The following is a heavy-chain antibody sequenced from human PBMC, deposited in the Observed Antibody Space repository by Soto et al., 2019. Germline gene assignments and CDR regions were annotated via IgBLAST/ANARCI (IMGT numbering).Heavy chain of an antibody. Sequence: QVQLMQSGSEVKKPGSSVKISCKAFGGTFNSNAFSWVRQVPGQGLEWMGGLAVILGTPNYAQKFQGRVTLSADVTTTTAYMEVTSLTSEDTAVYYCASGYYDSSGYSIDYWGQGTQITVSS. CDR1: GGTFNSNA. D-gene: IGHD3-22*01. CDR3: ASGYYDSSGYSIDY. V-gene: IGHV1-69*01. CDR2: LAVILGTP. J-gene: IGHJ4*02.